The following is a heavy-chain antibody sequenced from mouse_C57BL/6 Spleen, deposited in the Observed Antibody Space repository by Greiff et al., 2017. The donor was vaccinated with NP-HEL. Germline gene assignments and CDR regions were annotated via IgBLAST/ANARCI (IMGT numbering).Heavy chain of an antibody. Sequence: EVKLQESGGGLVQPGGSLSLSCAASGFTFTDYYMSWVRQPPGKALEWLGFIRNKANGYTTEYSASVKGRFTISRDNSQSILYLQMNALRAEDSATYYCASPGYYEFAYWGQGTLVTVSA. J-gene: IGHJ3*01. CDR1: GFTFTDYY. V-gene: IGHV7-3*01. CDR2: IRNKANGYTT. CDR3: ASPGYYEFAY. D-gene: IGHD2-3*01.